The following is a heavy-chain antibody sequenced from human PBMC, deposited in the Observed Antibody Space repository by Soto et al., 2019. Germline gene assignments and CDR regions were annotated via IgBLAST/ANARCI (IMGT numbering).Heavy chain of an antibody. CDR1: GYTLTELS. V-gene: IGHV1-24*01. CDR2: FDPEDGGT. D-gene: IGHD3-3*01. CDR3: TSGQRPLRFLEWLSRYYFDF. J-gene: IGHJ4*02. Sequence: QVQLVQSGAEVKKPGASVKVSCKVSGYTLTELSLHWVRQAPGKGLEWMGGFDPEDGGTIYAQKFQGRVTMTEDTSTDTAYMELNSLRSEDTAVYYCTSGQRPLRFLEWLSRYYFDFWGQGTLVTVSS.